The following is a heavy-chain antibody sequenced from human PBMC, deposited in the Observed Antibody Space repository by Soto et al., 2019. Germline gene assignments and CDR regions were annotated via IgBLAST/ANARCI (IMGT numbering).Heavy chain of an antibody. J-gene: IGHJ4*02. CDR3: ARVERPYGDFDY. D-gene: IGHD1-1*01. CDR2: IIPIFGTA. Sequence: ASVKVSCKASGGTFSSYAISWVRQAPGQGLEWMGGIIPIFGTANYAQKFQGRVTITADESTSTAYMELSSLRSEDTAVYYCARVERPYGDFDYWGQGTLVTVSS. CDR1: GGTFSSYA. V-gene: IGHV1-69*13.